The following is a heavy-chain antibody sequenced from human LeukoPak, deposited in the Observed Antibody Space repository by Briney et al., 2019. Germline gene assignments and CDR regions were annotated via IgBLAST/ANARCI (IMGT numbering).Heavy chain of an antibody. V-gene: IGHV1-69*01. D-gene: IGHD6-13*01. CDR1: GGTFNNYA. CDR3: TKDPLAASAPGYFDS. CDR2: IIPIFGTT. J-gene: IGHJ4*02. Sequence: SVKVSCKPSGGTFNNYAVAWVRQAPGQGLEWMGQIIPIFGTTSYAPKFQGRVAITADEMTTTAYMELSSLISEDTAVYYCTKDPLAASAPGYFDSWGQGSLVTVSS.